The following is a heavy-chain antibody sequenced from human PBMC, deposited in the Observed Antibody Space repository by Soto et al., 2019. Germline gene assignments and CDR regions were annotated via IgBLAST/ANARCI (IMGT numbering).Heavy chain of an antibody. D-gene: IGHD3-22*01. CDR3: ARPDEGGYSSDHHYYYALDV. Sequence: QVHLLQSGAEVKKPGSSVKVSCTASGASFTRYSLSWVRQAPGQGLEWVGGIVPIFGITNYAQRFQGRVKITADESTKPASMELSSLSSDDTAVYYCARPDEGGYSSDHHYYYALDVWGQGTSVTVTS. CDR2: IVPIFGIT. J-gene: IGHJ6*02. V-gene: IGHV1-69*01. CDR1: GASFTRYS.